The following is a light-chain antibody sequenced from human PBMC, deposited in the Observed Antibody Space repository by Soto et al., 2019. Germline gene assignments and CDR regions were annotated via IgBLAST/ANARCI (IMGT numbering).Light chain of an antibody. J-gene: IGLJ1*01. V-gene: IGLV2-14*01. Sequence: QSALTQPASVSGSPGQSIAISCTGTSSDVGGYNYVSWYQQHPGKAPKLMIYDVSNWPSGVSNRFSGSKSGNTASLTISGLQAEDEADYYCSSYTSSGTYVFGTGTKLTVL. CDR2: DVS. CDR3: SSYTSSGTYV. CDR1: SSDVGGYNY.